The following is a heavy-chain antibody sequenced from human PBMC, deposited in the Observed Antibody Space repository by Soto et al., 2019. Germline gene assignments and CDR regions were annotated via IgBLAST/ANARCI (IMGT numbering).Heavy chain of an antibody. CDR3: ARVDYYGSGSYIWFDP. Sequence: TSETLSLTCTVSGGSISSGDYYWSWIRQPPGKGLEWIGYIYYSGSTYYNPSLKSRVTISVDTSKNQFSLKLSSVTAADTAVYYCARVDYYGSGSYIWFDPWGQGTLVTVSS. CDR2: IYYSGST. V-gene: IGHV4-30-4*01. D-gene: IGHD3-10*01. J-gene: IGHJ5*02. CDR1: GGSISSGDYY.